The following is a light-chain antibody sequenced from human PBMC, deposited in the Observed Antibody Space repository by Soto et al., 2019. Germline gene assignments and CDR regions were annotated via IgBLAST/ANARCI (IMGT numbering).Light chain of an antibody. Sequence: IVWTQSPATLSSSPGERVTLSCRASQNVGVRLAWYQHKPGQAPRLLIYEASNRAPGIPARFSGGGSGTDSTLTISRLEPEDFAVYYCQQYGSSGTFGQGTKVDIK. CDR3: QQYGSSGT. CDR1: QNVGVR. CDR2: EAS. V-gene: IGKV3-20*01. J-gene: IGKJ1*01.